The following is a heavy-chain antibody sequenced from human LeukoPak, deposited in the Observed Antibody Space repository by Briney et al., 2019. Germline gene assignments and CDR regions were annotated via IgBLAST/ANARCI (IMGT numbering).Heavy chain of an antibody. CDR3: GRDSGSYQAAYYYYGMDV. Sequence: SVKVSCKASGGTFSSYAISWVRQAPGQGLEWMGGIIPIFGTANYAQKFQGRVTITADESTSTAYMELCSLRSEDTAVYYCGRDSGSYQAAYYYYGMDVWGQGTTVTVSS. CDR1: GGTFSSYA. V-gene: IGHV1-69*13. CDR2: IIPIFGTA. D-gene: IGHD1-26*01. J-gene: IGHJ6*02.